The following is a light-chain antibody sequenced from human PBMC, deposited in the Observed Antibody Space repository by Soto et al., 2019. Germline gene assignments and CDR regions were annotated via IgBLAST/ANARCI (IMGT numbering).Light chain of an antibody. CDR3: QQYGSSRKT. V-gene: IGKV3-20*01. CDR1: QSVSSSY. CDR2: GAS. Sequence: IRVSQSAGTLSLSPGERAALSCRASQSVSSSYLAWYQQKPGQAPRLLIYGASSRATGIPDRFSGSGSGTDFTLTISRLEPEDFAVYYCQQYGSSRKTFGQGT. J-gene: IGKJ1*01.